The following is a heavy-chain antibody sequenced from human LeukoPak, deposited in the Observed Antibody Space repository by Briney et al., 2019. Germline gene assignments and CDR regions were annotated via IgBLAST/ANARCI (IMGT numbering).Heavy chain of an antibody. J-gene: IGHJ4*02. V-gene: IGHV3-21*01. CDR1: GFTFSRSS. Sequence: GGSLRLSCAASGFTFSRSSMNWLRQAPGKGLEWVSSITTSSSYIYYADSVKGRFTISRDNAKNSLYLQMDSLRGEDTAVYYCATGGVHYYDSSADYWGQGALVTVSS. D-gene: IGHD3-22*01. CDR3: ATGGVHYYDSSADY. CDR2: ITTSSSYI.